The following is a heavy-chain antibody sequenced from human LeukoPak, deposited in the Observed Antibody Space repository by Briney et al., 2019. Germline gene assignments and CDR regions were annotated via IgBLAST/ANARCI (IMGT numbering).Heavy chain of an antibody. CDR3: ARDRIAVADYYYYYGMDV. CDR1: GFTVSSNY. J-gene: IGHJ6*02. CDR2: IYSGGST. D-gene: IGHD6-19*01. Sequence: GGSLRLSCAASGFTVSSNYTSWVRQAPGKGLEWVSVIYSGGSTYYADSAKGRFTISRDNSKNTLYLQMNSLRAEDTAVYYCARDRIAVADYYYYYGMDVWGQGTTATVSS. V-gene: IGHV3-53*01.